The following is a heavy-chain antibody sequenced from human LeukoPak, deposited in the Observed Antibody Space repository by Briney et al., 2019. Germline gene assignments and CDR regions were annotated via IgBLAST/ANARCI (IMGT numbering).Heavy chain of an antibody. CDR2: ISSSGSTI. V-gene: IGHV3-48*03. CDR3: ARDNYDSSGYYFD. D-gene: IGHD3-22*01. J-gene: IGHJ4*02. CDR1: GFTFSSYE. Sequence: GRSLRLSCAASGFTFSSYEMNWVRQAPGKGLEWASYISSSGSTIYYADSVKGRFTISRDNAKNSLYLQMNSLRAEDTAVYYCARDNYDSSGYYFDWGQGTLVTVSS.